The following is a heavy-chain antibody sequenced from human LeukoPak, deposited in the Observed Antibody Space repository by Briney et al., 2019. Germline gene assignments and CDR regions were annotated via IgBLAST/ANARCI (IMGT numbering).Heavy chain of an antibody. Sequence: ASVKVSCKASGYTFTSYGISWVRRAPGQGLEWMGWISAYNGNTNYAQKLQGRVTMTTDTSTSTAYMELRSLRSDDTAVYYCARGRYGDYVGDFDYWGQGTLVTVSS. V-gene: IGHV1-18*04. D-gene: IGHD4-17*01. CDR2: ISAYNGNT. J-gene: IGHJ4*02. CDR1: GYTFTSYG. CDR3: ARGRYGDYVGDFDY.